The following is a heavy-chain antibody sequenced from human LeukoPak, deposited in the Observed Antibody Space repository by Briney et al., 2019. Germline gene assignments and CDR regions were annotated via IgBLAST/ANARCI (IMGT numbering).Heavy chain of an antibody. V-gene: IGHV3-21*01. D-gene: IGHD3-22*01. J-gene: IGHJ4*02. Sequence: GGSLRLSCAASGFTFSSYSMNWVRQAPGQGMEWVSSISSSSSYIYYADSVKGRFTISRDNAKNSLYLQMNSLRAEDTAVYYCARDSRKSGSGYYGGGTHERDYWGQGTLVTVSS. CDR2: ISSSSSYI. CDR3: ARDSRKSGSGYYGGGTHERDY. CDR1: GFTFSSYS.